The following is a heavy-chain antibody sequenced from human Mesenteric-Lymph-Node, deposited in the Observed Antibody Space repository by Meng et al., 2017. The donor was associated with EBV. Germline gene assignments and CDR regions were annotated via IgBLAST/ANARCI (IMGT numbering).Heavy chain of an antibody. Sequence: VKSSGALSFSCEVPVGSLYSSTWWSMVLQPPGKRLDWIGEIYHSGSTYYNPSLKRRVTISVDKSKNQFSLNLSSVPAADTAVYYCARVGQWLPIDYWGQGTLVTVSS. CDR1: VGSLYSSTW. CDR2: IYHSGST. D-gene: IGHD6-19*01. V-gene: IGHV4-4*02. CDR3: ARVGQWLPIDY. J-gene: IGHJ4*02.